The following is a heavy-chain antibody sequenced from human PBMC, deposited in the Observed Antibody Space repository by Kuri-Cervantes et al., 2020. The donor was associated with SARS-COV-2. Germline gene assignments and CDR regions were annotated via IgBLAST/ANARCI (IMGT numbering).Heavy chain of an antibody. CDR1: GGSISSSSYY. V-gene: IGHV4-39*07. Sequence: SETLSLTCTVSGGSISSSSYYWGWIRQPPGKGLEWIGSIYYSGSTYYNPSLKSRVTISVDTSRNQFSLKLSSVTAADTAVYYCARDAGWYYDSSGKYTGGLWGQGTLVTVSS. J-gene: IGHJ4*02. D-gene: IGHD3-22*01. CDR2: IYYSGST. CDR3: ARDAGWYYDSSGKYTGGL.